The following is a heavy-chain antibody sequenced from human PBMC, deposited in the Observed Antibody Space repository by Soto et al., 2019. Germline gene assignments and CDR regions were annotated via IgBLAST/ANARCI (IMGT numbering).Heavy chain of an antibody. D-gene: IGHD6-19*01. CDR3: ASQQWLVLGWFDP. V-gene: IGHV4-59*01. J-gene: IGHJ5*02. Sequence: QVQLQESGPGLVKPSETLSLTCTVSGDSISSYYWSWIRQPPGKGLEWIGYMYYSGSTNYNPSLKSRVTMSVDTSKNQFSLKLSSVTAADTAVYYCASQQWLVLGWFDPWGQGTLVTVSS. CDR1: GDSISSYY. CDR2: MYYSGST.